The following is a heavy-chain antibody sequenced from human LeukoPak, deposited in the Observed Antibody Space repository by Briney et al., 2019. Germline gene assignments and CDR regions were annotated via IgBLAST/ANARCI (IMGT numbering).Heavy chain of an antibody. CDR1: GFTVSSNY. V-gene: IGHV3-53*01. CDR3: ARGPDGGRYSSSWVDY. D-gene: IGHD6-13*01. CDR2: IYSGGST. Sequence: GGSLRLSCAASGFTVSSNYMSWVRQAPGKGLEWVSVIYSGGSTYYADSVKGRFTISRDNSKNTLYLQMNSLGAEDTAVYYCARGPDGGRYSSSWVDYWGQGTLVTVSS. J-gene: IGHJ4*02.